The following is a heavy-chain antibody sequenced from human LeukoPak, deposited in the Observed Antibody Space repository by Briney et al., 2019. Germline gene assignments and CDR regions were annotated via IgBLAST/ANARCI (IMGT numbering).Heavy chain of an antibody. D-gene: IGHD2/OR15-2a*01. V-gene: IGHV3-23*01. Sequence: RPGGSLRLSCAASGFAFSSYAMSWVRQAPGKGLEWVSGISGNGGGTYYADSMKGRFTISRDNSKNTLYLQVNSLRAEDTAMYYCARNILFAFDIWGQGTMVTVSS. CDR3: ARNILFAFDI. J-gene: IGHJ3*02. CDR1: GFAFSSYA. CDR2: ISGNGGGT.